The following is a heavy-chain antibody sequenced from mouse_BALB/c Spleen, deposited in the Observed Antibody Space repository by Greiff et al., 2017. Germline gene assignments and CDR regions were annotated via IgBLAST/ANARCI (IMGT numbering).Heavy chain of an antibody. J-gene: IGHJ3*01. D-gene: IGHD4-1*01. CDR3: ARTGTFAY. CDR2: INPSNGRT. CDR1: GYTFTSYW. Sequence: QVQLQQPGAELVKPGASVKLSCKASGYTFTSYWMHWVKQRPGQGLEWIGEINPSNGRTNYNEKFKSKATLTVDKSSSTAYMQLSSLTSEDSAVYYCARTGTFAYWGQGTLVTVSA. V-gene: IGHV1S81*02.